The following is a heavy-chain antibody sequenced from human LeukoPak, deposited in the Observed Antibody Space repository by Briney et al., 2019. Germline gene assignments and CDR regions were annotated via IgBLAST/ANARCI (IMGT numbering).Heavy chain of an antibody. Sequence: PSETLCLTCTVSGGSVSSGSYYWSWIRQPPGKGLEWIGYIFYSGSTNYNPSLKSRVTISTDTSKNQFSLKLSSVTAADTAVYYCARDRGQWLVPFNSWGQGSLVTVSS. CDR2: IFYSGST. V-gene: IGHV4-61*01. D-gene: IGHD6-19*01. CDR3: ARDRGQWLVPFNS. CDR1: GGSVSSGSYY. J-gene: IGHJ4*02.